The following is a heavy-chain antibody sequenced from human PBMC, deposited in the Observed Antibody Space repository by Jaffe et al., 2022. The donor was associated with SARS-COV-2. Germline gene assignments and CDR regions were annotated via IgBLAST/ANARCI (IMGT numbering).Heavy chain of an antibody. CDR3: AREYREWGSSLGDSANNAFDI. V-gene: IGHV3-48*03. D-gene: IGHD5-18*01. J-gene: IGHJ3*02. CDR2: ISSSGSTI. CDR1: GFTFSSYE. Sequence: EVQLVESGGGLVQPGGSLRLSCAASGFTFSSYEMNWVRQAPGKGLEWVSYISSSGSTIYYADSVKGRFTISRDNAKNSLYLQMNSLRAEDTAVYYCAREYREWGSSLGDSANNAFDIWGQGTMVTVSS.